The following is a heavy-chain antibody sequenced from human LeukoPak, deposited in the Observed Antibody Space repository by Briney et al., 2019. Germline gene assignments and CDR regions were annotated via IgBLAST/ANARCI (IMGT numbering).Heavy chain of an antibody. CDR1: GFTFSSYA. V-gene: IGHV3-23*01. J-gene: IGHJ1*01. CDR2: ISGSGGST. Sequence: GGSLRLSCAASGFTFSSYAMSWVRQAPGKGLEWVSAISGSGGSTYYADSVKGRFTISRDNSKNTLYLQMNSLRAEDTAVYYCATRITMIVVVISDHAEYFQHWGQGTLVTVSS. D-gene: IGHD3-22*01. CDR3: ATRITMIVVVISDHAEYFQH.